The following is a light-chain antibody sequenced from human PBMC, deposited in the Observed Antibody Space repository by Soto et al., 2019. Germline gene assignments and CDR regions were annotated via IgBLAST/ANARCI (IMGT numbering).Light chain of an antibody. CDR1: SSNIGSNT. V-gene: IGLV1-44*01. Sequence: QSVLTQPPSASGTPGQRVTISCSGGSSNIGSNTVNWYQQLPGTAPNLLIYSNNQRPSGVPDRFSGSKSGTSASLAISGLQSEDEADYYCAAWDDSLTAVVFGGGTKLTV. J-gene: IGLJ2*01. CDR2: SNN. CDR3: AAWDDSLTAVV.